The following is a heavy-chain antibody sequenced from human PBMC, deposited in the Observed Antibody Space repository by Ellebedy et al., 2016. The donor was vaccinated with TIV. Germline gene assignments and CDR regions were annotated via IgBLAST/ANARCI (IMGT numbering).Heavy chain of an antibody. CDR3: ARDDCSGGSCYPFDY. CDR1: GVTVSSHG. V-gene: IGHV3-30*03. Sequence: GGSLRLSCEVSGVTVSSHGMHWVRQAPGMGLEWVAVISHDGSDRIYSDSVRGRFTISRDNSKNTLYLQMNSLRAEDTAVYYCARDDCSGGSCYPFDYWGQGTLVTVSS. J-gene: IGHJ4*02. D-gene: IGHD2-15*01. CDR2: ISHDGSDR.